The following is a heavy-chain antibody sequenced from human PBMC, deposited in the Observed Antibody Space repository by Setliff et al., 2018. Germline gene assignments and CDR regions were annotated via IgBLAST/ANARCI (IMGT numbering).Heavy chain of an antibody. Sequence: ASVKVSCKAFGYTFAKYGTSWVRQAPGQGLEWMGWISGYNGYTVYAQKFQGRVTMTRDTSISTAYMELSSLRSDDTAVYYCARVPQEALYYYDRGNYFDYWGQGTLVTVSS. CDR3: ARVPQEALYYYDRGNYFDY. D-gene: IGHD3-22*01. CDR1: GYTFAKYG. CDR2: ISGYNGYT. V-gene: IGHV1-18*01. J-gene: IGHJ4*02.